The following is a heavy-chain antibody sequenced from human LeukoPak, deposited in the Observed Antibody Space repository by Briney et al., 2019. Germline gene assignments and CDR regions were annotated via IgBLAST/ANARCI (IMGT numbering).Heavy chain of an antibody. CDR1: GFTFDDYA. D-gene: IGHD6-19*01. CDR2: ISWNSGSI. Sequence: PGRSLRLSCAASGFTFDDYAMHWVRQAPGKGLEWVSGISWNSGSIGYADSVKGRFTISRDNAKNSLYLQMNSLRAEDTALHYCAKDLSRRYSSGWYVNWGQGTLVTVSS. V-gene: IGHV3-9*01. CDR3: AKDLSRRYSSGWYVN. J-gene: IGHJ4*02.